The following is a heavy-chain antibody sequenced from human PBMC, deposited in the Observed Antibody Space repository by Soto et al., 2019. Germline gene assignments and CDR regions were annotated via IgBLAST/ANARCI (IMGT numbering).Heavy chain of an antibody. CDR2: IYPGDPET. CDR3: ARQTLVATPDY. V-gene: IGHV5-51*01. CDR1: GYSFTNYW. Sequence: ESLKISCKGSGYSFTNYWIGWVRQLPGRGLEWMGIIYPGDPETRYSPSFRGQVTISADKSISTAYLQWTSLKASDTAMYYCARQTLVATPDYWGRGTLVTVSS. J-gene: IGHJ4*02. D-gene: IGHD2-15*01.